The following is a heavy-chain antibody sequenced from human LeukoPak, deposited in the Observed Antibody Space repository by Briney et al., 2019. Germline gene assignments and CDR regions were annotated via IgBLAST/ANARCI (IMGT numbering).Heavy chain of an antibody. CDR1: GGSISGSSYY. V-gene: IGHV4-39*07. D-gene: IGHD4-17*01. CDR2: IYYSGST. J-gene: IGHJ6*02. CDR3: ARVGDGDLNYYYGMDV. Sequence: PSETLSLTCTVSGGSISGSSYYWGWIRQPPGKGLEWIGSIYYSGSTYYNPSLKSRVTISVDTSKNQFSLKLSSVTAADTAVYYCARVGDGDLNYYYGMDVWGQGTTVTVSS.